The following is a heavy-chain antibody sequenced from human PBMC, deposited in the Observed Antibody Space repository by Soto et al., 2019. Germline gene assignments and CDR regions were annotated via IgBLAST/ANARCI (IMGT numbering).Heavy chain of an antibody. CDR1: GFTFGDYT. Sequence: GGSLRLSCTASGFTFGDYTMSWFRQAPGKGLEWVGVIRGTAYGATTEYAASVKGRFTISRDDSNSIAYLQMDSLKTDDTAVYYCTRGGYQFDYWGQGTLVTVSS. V-gene: IGHV3-49*03. D-gene: IGHD5-18*01. CDR3: TRGGYQFDY. J-gene: IGHJ4*02. CDR2: IRGTAYGATT.